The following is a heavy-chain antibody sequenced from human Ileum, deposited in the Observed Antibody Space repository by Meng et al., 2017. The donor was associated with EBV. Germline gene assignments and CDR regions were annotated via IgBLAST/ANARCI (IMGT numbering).Heavy chain of an antibody. Sequence: VHLQAAGPGRVRPSEHLSLTRAVSGGSISRSGNDWSWIRQPPGKGLEWIGYKYHSGSTYYNPSLKSRVTMSVDTSRNQFSLKLSSVTAADTAVYYCARRGGYDILTPVGWFDPWGQGTLVTVSS. V-gene: IGHV4-30-4*01. J-gene: IGHJ5*02. CDR1: GGSISRSGND. D-gene: IGHD3-9*01. CDR3: ARRGGYDILTPVGWFDP. CDR2: KYHSGST.